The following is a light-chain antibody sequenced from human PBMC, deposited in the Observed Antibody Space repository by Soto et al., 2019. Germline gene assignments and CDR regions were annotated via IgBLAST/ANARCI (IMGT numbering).Light chain of an antibody. Sequence: EIVITQSPATLPVSPGEGGTLSCRASQSISGNLAWYQQKPGQAPRLVIYGAFNRATGIPARFSGSGSGTDFTLTISSLEPEDFAVYYCQQRNIWPPVTFGQGTRLEIK. CDR2: GAF. J-gene: IGKJ5*01. CDR1: QSISGN. V-gene: IGKV3-11*01. CDR3: QQRNIWPPVT.